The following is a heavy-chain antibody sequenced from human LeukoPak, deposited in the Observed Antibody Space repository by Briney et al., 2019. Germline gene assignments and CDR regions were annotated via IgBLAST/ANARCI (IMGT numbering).Heavy chain of an antibody. V-gene: IGHV3-23*01. J-gene: IGHJ4*02. Sequence: GGSLRLSCAASGFTFSSYAMSWVRQAPGKGLEWVSAISGSGGSTYYADSVKGRFTISRDNSKNTLYLQMNSLRAEDTAVYYCAKDEGFVVATLVDYWGQGTLVTVSS. CDR2: ISGSGGST. CDR3: AKDEGFVVATLVDY. CDR1: GFTFSSYA. D-gene: IGHD5-12*01.